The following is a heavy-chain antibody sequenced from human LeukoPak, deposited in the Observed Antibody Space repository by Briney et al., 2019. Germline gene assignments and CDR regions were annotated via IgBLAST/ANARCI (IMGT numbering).Heavy chain of an antibody. CDR1: GYTFTSYY. V-gene: IGHV1-46*01. CDR2: INPSGGST. CDR3: ARAILDYDFWSGYYSYYYCGMDV. D-gene: IGHD3-3*01. J-gene: IGHJ6*02. Sequence: RASVKVSCKASGYTFTSYYMHWVRQAPGQGLEWMGIINPSGGSTSYAQKFQGRVTMTRDTSTSTVYMELSSLRSEDTAVYYCARAILDYDFWSGYYSYYYCGMDVWGQGTTVTVSS.